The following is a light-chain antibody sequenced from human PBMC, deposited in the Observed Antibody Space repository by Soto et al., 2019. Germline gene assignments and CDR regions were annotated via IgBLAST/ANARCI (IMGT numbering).Light chain of an antibody. V-gene: IGKV3-20*01. CDR1: QSVSSSY. Sequence: EIVLTQSPGTLSLSPGERVTLSCRASQSVSSSYLAWSQQKPGQAPRLLIYGASSRATGIPDRFSGSGSGTDFTLTISRLEPEDFAVYYCQQYGSSLSITFGQGTRLEIK. CDR3: QQYGSSLSIT. CDR2: GAS. J-gene: IGKJ5*01.